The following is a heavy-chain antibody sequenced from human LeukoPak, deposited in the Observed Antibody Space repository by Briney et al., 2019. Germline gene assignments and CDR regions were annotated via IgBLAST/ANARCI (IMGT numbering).Heavy chain of an antibody. CDR2: ISAYNGNT. CDR1: GGTFSSYA. Sequence: GASVKVSCKASGGTFSSYAISWVRQAPGQGLEWMGWISAYNGNTNYAQKFQGRVTMTEDTSTDTAYMELSSLRSEDTAVYYCATRIAAAGEVGYWGQGTLVTVSS. V-gene: IGHV1-18*01. D-gene: IGHD6-13*01. CDR3: ATRIAAAGEVGY. J-gene: IGHJ4*02.